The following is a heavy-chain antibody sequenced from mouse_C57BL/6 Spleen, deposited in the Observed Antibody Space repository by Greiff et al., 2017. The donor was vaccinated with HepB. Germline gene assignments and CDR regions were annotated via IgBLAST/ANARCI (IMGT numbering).Heavy chain of an antibody. V-gene: IGHV5-6*01. CDR1: GFTFSSYG. J-gene: IGHJ2*01. D-gene: IGHD2-4*01. Sequence: EVQRVESGGDLVKPGGSLKLSCAASGFTFSSYGMSWVRQTPDKRLEWVATISSGGSYTYYPDSVKGRFTISRDNAKNTLYLQMSSRKSEDTAMYYCARQGDYAPFFDYWGQGTTLTVSS. CDR3: ARQGDYAPFFDY. CDR2: ISSGGSYT.